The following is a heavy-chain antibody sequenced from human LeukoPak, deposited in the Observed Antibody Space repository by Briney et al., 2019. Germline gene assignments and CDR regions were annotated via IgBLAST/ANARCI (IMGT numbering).Heavy chain of an antibody. V-gene: IGHV3-23*01. CDR1: GFTFSSNA. D-gene: IGHD5-12*01. J-gene: IGHJ4*02. CDR2: ISGSGGST. Sequence: GGALRLSCAASGFTFSSNAMSWVRQAPGKGLEWVSTISGSGGSTYYPDSVHRRITISRYNSKNTMSLQINSITTDNTAIHYCANIGYSGYDWDYWGEGSLVTASS. CDR3: ANIGYSGYDWDY.